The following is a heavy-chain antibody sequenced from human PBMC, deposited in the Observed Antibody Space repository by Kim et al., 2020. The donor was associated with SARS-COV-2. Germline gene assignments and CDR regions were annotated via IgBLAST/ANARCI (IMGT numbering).Heavy chain of an antibody. CDR1: GFTFSSYW. Sequence: GGSLRLSCAASGFTFSSYWMHWVRQAPGKGLVWVSRINSDGSSTSYADSVKGRFTISRDNAKNTLYLQMNSLRAEDTAVYYCARDRGGYYYDSSGYPHWGQGTLVTVSS. CDR2: INSDGSST. CDR3: ARDRGGYYYDSSGYPH. V-gene: IGHV3-74*01. J-gene: IGHJ4*02. D-gene: IGHD3-22*01.